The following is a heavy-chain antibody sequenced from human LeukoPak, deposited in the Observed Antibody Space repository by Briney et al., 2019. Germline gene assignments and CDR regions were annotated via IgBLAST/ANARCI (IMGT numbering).Heavy chain of an antibody. V-gene: IGHV3-23*01. CDR1: GFTFSSYA. D-gene: IGHD2-15*01. CDR3: AKGPVVVAHNWFDP. CDR2: ISGSGRST. Sequence: GGSLRLSCAASGFTFSSYAMSWVRQAQGKGLEWVSAISGSGRSTYYADSVKGLFTISRDNSKNTLYLQMNSLRAEDTAVYYCAKGPVVVAHNWFDPWGQGTLVTVSS. J-gene: IGHJ5*02.